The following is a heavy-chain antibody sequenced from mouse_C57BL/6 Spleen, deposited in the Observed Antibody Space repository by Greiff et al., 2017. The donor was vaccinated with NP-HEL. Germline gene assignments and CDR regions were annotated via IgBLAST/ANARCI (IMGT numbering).Heavy chain of an antibody. Sequence: VQVVESGAELVRPGTSVKMSCKASGYTFTNYWIGWAKQRPGHGLEWIGDIYPGGGYTNYNEKFKGKATLTADKSSSTAYMQFSSLTSEDSAIYYCARRITTVPYFDYWGQGTTLTVSS. CDR3: ARRITTVPYFDY. J-gene: IGHJ2*01. V-gene: IGHV1-63*01. D-gene: IGHD1-1*01. CDR1: GYTFTNYW. CDR2: IYPGGGYT.